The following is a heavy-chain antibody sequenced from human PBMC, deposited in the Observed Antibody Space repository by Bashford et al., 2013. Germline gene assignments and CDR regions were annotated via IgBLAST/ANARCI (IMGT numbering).Heavy chain of an antibody. CDR2: IYPGDSDT. J-gene: IGHJ4*02. CDR3: ARASVGSFWYYFEY. D-gene: IGHD6-13*01. CDR1: GYTFTSYW. Sequence: GESLKISCKGSGYTFTSYWIAWVRQMPGKGLEWMGVIYPGDSDTRYSPSFQGQVTISVDKSISAAYLQWSSLKASDTAMYYCARASVGSFWYYFEYWGQGTLVTVSS. V-gene: IGHV5-51*01.